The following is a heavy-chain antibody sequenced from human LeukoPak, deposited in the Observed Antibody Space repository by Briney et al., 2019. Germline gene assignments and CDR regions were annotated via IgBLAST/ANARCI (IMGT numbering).Heavy chain of an antibody. J-gene: IGHJ5*02. CDR3: ARESEAVAGSADNWFDP. CDR1: GGSIISFY. V-gene: IGHV4-59*01. CDR2: IFYTGTT. Sequence: SETLSLTCTVSGGSIISFYWSWIRQVPGKGLEWIGYIFYTGTTYYNPSLKSRVTISVDMSKNQFSLRLSSVTAADTAVYYCARESEAVAGSADNWFDPWGQGTLVTVSS. D-gene: IGHD6-19*01.